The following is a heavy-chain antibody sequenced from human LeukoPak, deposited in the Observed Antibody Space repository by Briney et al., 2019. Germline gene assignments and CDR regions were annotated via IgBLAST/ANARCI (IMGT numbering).Heavy chain of an antibody. CDR3: AREELSFFDSSGYFDY. Sequence: PGGSLRLSCAASGFTFSSYEMNWVRQAPGKGLEWVSFISSSGSAIHYADSVRGRFTISRDNAKNSLYLQMSRLRAEDTAVYSCAREELSFFDSSGYFDYWGQGTLVTVSS. V-gene: IGHV3-48*03. J-gene: IGHJ4*02. CDR2: ISSSGSAI. D-gene: IGHD3-22*01. CDR1: GFTFSSYE.